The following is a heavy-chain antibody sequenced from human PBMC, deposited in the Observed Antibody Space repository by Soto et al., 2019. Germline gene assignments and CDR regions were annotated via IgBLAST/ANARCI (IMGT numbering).Heavy chain of an antibody. J-gene: IGHJ6*02. D-gene: IGHD3-10*01. V-gene: IGHV3-74*01. CDR2: LNNDGTYT. CDR3: AREGRGAGYNYYNGLDA. CDR1: GFSFSSHW. Sequence: EVLLVESGGDYVQPGGSLRLSCAGSGFSFSSHWLHWVRQAPGKGLVWVSRLNNDGTYTEYVESVKGRFTISRDNAKNTLYLQMNSLRADDTAVYFCAREGRGAGYNYYNGLDAWGQGTTVTVSS.